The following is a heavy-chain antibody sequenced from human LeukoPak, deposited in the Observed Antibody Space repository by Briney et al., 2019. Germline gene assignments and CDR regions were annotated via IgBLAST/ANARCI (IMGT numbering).Heavy chain of an antibody. CDR3: AREEWELQGSYMDV. CDR2: ISSSSSYI. D-gene: IGHD1-26*01. V-gene: IGHV3-21*01. CDR1: GFTFSSYS. J-gene: IGHJ6*03. Sequence: GGSLRLSCAASGFTFSSYSMNWVRQAPGKGLEWVSSISSSSSYIYYSDSVKGRFTISRDNAKNSLCLQMNSLRAEDTAVYYCAREEWELQGSYMDVWGKGTTVTVSS.